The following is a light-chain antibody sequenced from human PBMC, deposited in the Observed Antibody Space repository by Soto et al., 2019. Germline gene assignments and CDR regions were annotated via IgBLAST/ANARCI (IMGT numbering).Light chain of an antibody. Sequence: QSVLTQPPSASGTPGQRVTISCSGSSSNIGSNTVNWYQQLPGTAPKLLIYSNNQRPSGVPDRFSGSKSGTSASLAISGLQYEDEADYYCAAWDDSSVVFGGGTKLTVL. V-gene: IGLV1-44*01. J-gene: IGLJ2*01. CDR2: SNN. CDR1: SSNIGSNT. CDR3: AAWDDSSVV.